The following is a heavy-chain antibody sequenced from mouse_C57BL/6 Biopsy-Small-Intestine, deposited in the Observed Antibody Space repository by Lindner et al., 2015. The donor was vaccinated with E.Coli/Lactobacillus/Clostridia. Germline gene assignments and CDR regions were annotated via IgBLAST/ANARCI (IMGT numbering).Heavy chain of an antibody. J-gene: IGHJ4*01. CDR1: GFTFSDYG. V-gene: IGHV5-17*01. CDR2: ISSGSSTI. D-gene: IGHD2-1*01. CDR3: ANYGNYYAMDY. Sequence: VQLQESGGGLVKPGGSLKLSCAASGFTFSDYGMHWVRQAPEKGLGWVAYISSGSSTIYYADTVKGRFTISRDNAKNTLFLQMTSLRSEDTAMYYCANYGNYYAMDYWGQGTSVTVSS.